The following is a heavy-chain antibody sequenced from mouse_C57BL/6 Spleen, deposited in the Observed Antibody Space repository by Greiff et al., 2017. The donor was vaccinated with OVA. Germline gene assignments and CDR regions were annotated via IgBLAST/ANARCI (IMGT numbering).Heavy chain of an antibody. J-gene: IGHJ4*01. CDR2: ISGGGGNT. Sequence: EVQRVESGGGLVKPGGSLKLSCAASGFTFSSYTMSWVRQTPEKRLEWVATISGGGGNTYYPDSVKGRFTISRDNAKNTLYLQMSSLRSEDTALYYCARYGSRIYYAMDYWGQGTSVTVSS. V-gene: IGHV5-9*01. D-gene: IGHD1-1*01. CDR1: GFTFSSYT. CDR3: ARYGSRIYYAMDY.